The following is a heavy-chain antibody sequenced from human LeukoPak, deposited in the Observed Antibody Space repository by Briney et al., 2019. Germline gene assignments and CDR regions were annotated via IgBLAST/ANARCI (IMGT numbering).Heavy chain of an antibody. V-gene: IGHV3-23*01. Sequence: GGSLRLSCAASGLTFSSYGMTWVRQSPGKGLEWVSSISGSGGNTYSADSVKGRCTISRDNSKKTLYLQMNSLRAEDTAVYYCAKGMSATSGYLELEYWGQGTLVTVSS. CDR2: ISGSGGNT. CDR1: GLTFSSYG. D-gene: IGHD3-22*01. CDR3: AKGMSATSGYLELEY. J-gene: IGHJ4*02.